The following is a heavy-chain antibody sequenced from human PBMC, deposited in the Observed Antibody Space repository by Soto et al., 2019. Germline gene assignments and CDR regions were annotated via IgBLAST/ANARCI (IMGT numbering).Heavy chain of an antibody. CDR3: ASVDFGGNPNYLDY. V-gene: IGHV3-33*01. Sequence: GGSLRLSCVASGFTFSDYGIHWVRQAPDKGLEWVAVVWFDGSIQYYGDSVKGRFTISRDNSNNTVDLQMNTLRAEDTAVYYCASVDFGGNPNYLDYWGPGTRVTVSS. CDR1: GFTFSDYG. J-gene: IGHJ4*02. CDR2: VWFDGSIQ. D-gene: IGHD1-1*01.